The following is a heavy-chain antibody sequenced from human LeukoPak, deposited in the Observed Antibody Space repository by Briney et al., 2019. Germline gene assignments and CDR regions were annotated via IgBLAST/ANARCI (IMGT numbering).Heavy chain of an antibody. CDR2: INWNGGST. D-gene: IGHD6-19*01. CDR3: ARDADSSGWYEDRYFYYMDV. J-gene: IGHJ6*03. CDR1: GFTFDDYG. V-gene: IGHV3-20*04. Sequence: AGGSLRLSCAASGFTFDDYGMSWVRQAPGKGLEWVSGINWNGGSTGYADSVKGRFTISRDNAKNSLYLQMNSLRAEDTALYYCARDADSSGWYEDRYFYYMDVWGKGTTVTVSS.